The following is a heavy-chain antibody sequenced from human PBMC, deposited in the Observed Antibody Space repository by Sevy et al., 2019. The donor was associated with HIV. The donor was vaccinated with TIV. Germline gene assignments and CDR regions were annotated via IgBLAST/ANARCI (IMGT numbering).Heavy chain of an antibody. D-gene: IGHD6-19*01. V-gene: IGHV5-51*01. CDR3: ARPGVGGSSGWTQPYYFDY. J-gene: IGHJ4*02. CDR2: IYPGDSDT. Sequence: GESLKISCKGSGYSFTSYWIGWVRQMPGKGLEWTGIIYPGDSDTRYSPSFQGQVTISADKSISTAYLQWSSLKASDTAMYYCARPGVGGSSGWTQPYYFDYWGQGTLVTVSS. CDR1: GYSFTSYW.